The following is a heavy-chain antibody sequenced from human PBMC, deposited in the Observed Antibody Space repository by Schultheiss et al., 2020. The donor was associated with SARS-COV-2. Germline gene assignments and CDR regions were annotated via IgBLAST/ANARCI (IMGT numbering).Heavy chain of an antibody. Sequence: SETLSLTCAVYGGSFSGYYWSWIRQPPGKGLEWIGEINHSGSTNYNPSLKSRVTISVDTSRNQFSLKVTSVTAADTAVYYCATSPRGPTLRRGDYWGQGTLVTVSS. D-gene: IGHD2/OR15-2a*01. CDR3: ATSPRGPTLRRGDY. CDR2: INHSGST. V-gene: IGHV4-34*01. CDR1: GGSFSGYY. J-gene: IGHJ4*02.